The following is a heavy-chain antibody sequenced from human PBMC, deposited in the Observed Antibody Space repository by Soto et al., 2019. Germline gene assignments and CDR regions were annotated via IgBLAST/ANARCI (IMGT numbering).Heavy chain of an antibody. CDR2: ISAYNGNT. V-gene: IGHV1-18*01. CDR3: AREPLPYSSSWYYDY. CDR1: GYTFTCYG. D-gene: IGHD6-13*01. J-gene: IGHJ4*02. Sequence: ASVKVSCKASGYTFTCYGISWVRQAPGQGLEWMGWISAYNGNTNYAQKLQGRVTMTTDASTSTAYMELRSLRSDDTAVYYCAREPLPYSSSWYYDYWGQGTLVTVSS.